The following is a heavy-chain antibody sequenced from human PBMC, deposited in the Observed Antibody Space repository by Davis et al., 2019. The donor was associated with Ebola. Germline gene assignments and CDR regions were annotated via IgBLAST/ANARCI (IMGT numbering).Heavy chain of an antibody. D-gene: IGHD3-10*01. CDR1: GGSFGGYY. CDR2: INYGGST. J-gene: IGHJ6*02. V-gene: IGHV4-34*01. CDR3: ARGGGFGGYGMDV. Sequence: MPSETLSLTFAVYGGSFGGYYWTWLRQPPGKGLEWIGEINYGGSTNYNPSLKSRVTISVDTSKNQFSLKLSSVTAADTAVYYCARGGGFGGYGMDVWGQGTTVTVSS.